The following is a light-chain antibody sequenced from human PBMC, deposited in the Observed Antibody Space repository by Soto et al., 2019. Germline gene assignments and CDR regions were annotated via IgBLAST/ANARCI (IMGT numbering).Light chain of an antibody. CDR3: QQFHSYPIT. Sequence: AIQLTQTPPSLSASVGDSITFTCRASQDIARSLAWYHQQPGRPPKLLIYDASVLQAGVSSRFRGSGSGTAFTLTISGLQPEDFATYSCQQFHSYPITFGQGTRLEIK. CDR1: QDIARS. V-gene: IGKV1-13*02. CDR2: DAS. J-gene: IGKJ5*01.